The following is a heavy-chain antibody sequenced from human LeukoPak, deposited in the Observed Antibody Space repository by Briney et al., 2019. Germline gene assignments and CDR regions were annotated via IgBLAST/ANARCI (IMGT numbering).Heavy chain of an antibody. J-gene: IGHJ6*03. CDR1: GFTFSSYA. Sequence: GGSLRLSCAASGFTFSSYAMHWVRQAPGKGLEYVSATSSNGGSTYYANSVKGRFTISRDNSKNTLYLQMGSLRAEDMAVYYCARDMDDILTGHPNEYYMDVWGKGTTVTVSS. V-gene: IGHV3-64*01. CDR2: TSSNGGST. D-gene: IGHD3-9*01. CDR3: ARDMDDILTGHPNEYYMDV.